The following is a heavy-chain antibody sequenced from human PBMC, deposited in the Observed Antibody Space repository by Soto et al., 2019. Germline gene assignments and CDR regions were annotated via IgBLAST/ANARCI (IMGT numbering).Heavy chain of an antibody. J-gene: IGHJ5*02. Sequence: PGGSLRLSCAASGFTFSSYSMNWVRQAPGKGLEWVSSISSSSYIYYADSVKGRFTISRDNAKNSLYLQMNSLRAEDTAVYYCARDAAYYDFWSGYPPYNWFDPWGQGTLVTVSS. CDR3: ARDAAYYDFWSGYPPYNWFDP. CDR2: ISSSSYI. V-gene: IGHV3-21*01. D-gene: IGHD3-3*01. CDR1: GFTFSSYS.